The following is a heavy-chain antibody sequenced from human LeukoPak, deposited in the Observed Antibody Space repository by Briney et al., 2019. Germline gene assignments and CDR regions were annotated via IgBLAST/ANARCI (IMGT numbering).Heavy chain of an antibody. CDR2: ISSSGSYT. J-gene: IGHJ4*02. Sequence: PGGSLRLSCAASGFTFSDYYMTWIRQAPGKGLEWVSYISSSGSYTNYADSVKGRFTISRDNGKNSLYLQMNSLTAEDTAVYYCARESDYYGSGSYLSVWGQGTLVTVSS. D-gene: IGHD3-10*01. V-gene: IGHV3-11*05. CDR1: GFTFSDYY. CDR3: ARESDYYGSGSYLSV.